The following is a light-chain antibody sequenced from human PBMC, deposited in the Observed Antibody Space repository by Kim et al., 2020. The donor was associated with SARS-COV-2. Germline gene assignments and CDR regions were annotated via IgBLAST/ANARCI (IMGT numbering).Light chain of an antibody. CDR1: QTVRNN. V-gene: IGKV3-15*01. Sequence: APGERAALTCRARQTVRNNFLAWYQQKPGQAPRLLIYDASTRATGIPARFSGSGSGTEFTLTISSLQSEDFAVYYCQRYDNWPLTFGGGTKVDIK. CDR3: QRYDNWPLT. J-gene: IGKJ4*01. CDR2: DAS.